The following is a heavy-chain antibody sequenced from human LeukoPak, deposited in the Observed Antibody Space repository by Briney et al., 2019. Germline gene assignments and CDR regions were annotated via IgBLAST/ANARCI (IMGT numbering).Heavy chain of an antibody. Sequence: GGSLRLSCAASGFTFSSYGMRWVRQAPGKGLEWVAVIWYDGSNKYYADSVKGRFTISRDNSKNTLYLQMNSLRAEDTAVYYCAKDLWDIVVVVAAARFFGMDVWGQGTTVTVSS. D-gene: IGHD2-15*01. CDR2: IWYDGSNK. CDR1: GFTFSSYG. V-gene: IGHV3-33*06. J-gene: IGHJ6*02. CDR3: AKDLWDIVVVVAAARFFGMDV.